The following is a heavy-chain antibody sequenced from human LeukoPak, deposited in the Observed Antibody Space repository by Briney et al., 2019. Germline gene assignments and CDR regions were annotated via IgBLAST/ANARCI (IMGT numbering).Heavy chain of an antibody. CDR1: GFTFSSYA. J-gene: IGHJ4*02. CDR3: ARQGPVDFPSSSPSIVDY. Sequence: GGSLRLSCAASGFTFSSYAMHWVRQAPGKGLEWVAVISYDGSNKYYADSVKGRFTISRDNSKNTLYLQMNSLRAEDTAVYYCARQGPVDFPSSSPSIVDYWGQGTLVTVSS. V-gene: IGHV3-30*04. CDR2: ISYDGSNK. D-gene: IGHD6-13*01.